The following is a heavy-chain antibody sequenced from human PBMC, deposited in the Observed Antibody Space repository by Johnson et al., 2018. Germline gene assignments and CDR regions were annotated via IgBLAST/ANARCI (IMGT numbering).Heavy chain of an antibody. D-gene: IGHD2-8*01. V-gene: IGHV4-61*02. Sequence: QVQLVESGPGLVKPSQTLSLTCQVSGASITSGSNFWSWIRQSAGKGLEWLGHIYVDGTTTYNPSLGNRVTISLAPAENQYSLSLTSVTSADTAIYYCASSPLLYSIPSMDVWGRGTTVTVSP. CDR2: IYVDGTT. CDR3: ASSPLLYSIPSMDV. CDR1: GASITSGSNF. J-gene: IGHJ6*04.